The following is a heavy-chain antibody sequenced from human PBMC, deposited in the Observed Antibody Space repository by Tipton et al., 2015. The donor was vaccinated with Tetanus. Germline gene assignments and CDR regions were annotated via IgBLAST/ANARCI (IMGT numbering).Heavy chain of an antibody. V-gene: IGHV4-59*01. J-gene: IGHJ3*02. Sequence: TLSLTCTISGGSFGNFYWAWIRQPPGRGLEWIGYIYYSGSTNYDPSLKSRVTISLDTSKNQFSLKMSSVTAADTAMYYCARVWFGDLFGVGAFDIWGQGQWSPSLQ. CDR2: IYYSGST. CDR1: GGSFGNFY. CDR3: ARVWFGDLFGVGAFDI. D-gene: IGHD3-10*01.